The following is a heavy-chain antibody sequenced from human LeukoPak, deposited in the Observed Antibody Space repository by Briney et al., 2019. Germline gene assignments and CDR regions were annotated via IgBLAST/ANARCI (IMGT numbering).Heavy chain of an antibody. D-gene: IGHD5-12*01. J-gene: IGHJ5*02. Sequence: GGSLRLSCAASGFTFSSYAMHWVRQAPGKGLEWVAVISYDGSNKYYADSVKGRFTISRDNSKNTLYLQMNSLRAEDTAVYCCARELGYEGTNWFDPWGQGTLVTVSS. V-gene: IGHV3-30-3*01. CDR3: ARELGYEGTNWFDP. CDR1: GFTFSSYA. CDR2: ISYDGSNK.